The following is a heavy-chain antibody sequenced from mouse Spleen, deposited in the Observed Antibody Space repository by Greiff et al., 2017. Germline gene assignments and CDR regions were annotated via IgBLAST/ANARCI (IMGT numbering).Heavy chain of an antibody. J-gene: IGHJ2*01. D-gene: IGHD4-1*01. CDR3: ARWGWDRYYFDY. CDR2: INPSSGYT. Sequence: QVQLKQSGAELARPGASVKMSCKASGYTFTSYTMHWVKQRPGQGLEWIGYINPSSGYTKYNQKFKDKATLTADKSSSTAYMQLSSLTSEDSAVYYCARWGWDRYYFDYWGQGTTLTVSS. V-gene: IGHV1-4*01. CDR1: GYTFTSYT.